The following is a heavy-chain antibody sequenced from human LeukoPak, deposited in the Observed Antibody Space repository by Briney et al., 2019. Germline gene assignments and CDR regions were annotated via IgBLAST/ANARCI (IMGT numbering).Heavy chain of an antibody. V-gene: IGHV4-34*01. CDR2: ITHSGST. J-gene: IGHJ5*01. Sequence: SETLSLTCAVYGGSFSGYYWSWIRQPPGKGLEWIGEITHSGSTNYNPSLKSRVTISVDTSKNQFSLKLSSVTAADTAVYYCASEVGATENWFDPWGQGTLVTVSS. D-gene: IGHD1-26*01. CDR3: ASEVGATENWFDP. CDR1: GGSFSGYY.